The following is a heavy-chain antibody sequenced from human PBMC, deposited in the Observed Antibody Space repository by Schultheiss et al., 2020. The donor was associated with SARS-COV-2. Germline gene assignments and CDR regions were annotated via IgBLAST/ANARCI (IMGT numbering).Heavy chain of an antibody. CDR3: ARVGNSVALGAFDI. Sequence: SETLSLTCTVSGGSISSGGYYWSWIRQHPGKGLEWIGRIYTSGSTYYNPSLKSRVTISVDTSKNQFSLKLSSVTAADTAVYYCARVGNSVALGAFDIWGQGTMVTVSS. V-gene: IGHV4-39*07. CDR1: GGSISSGGYY. J-gene: IGHJ3*02. D-gene: IGHD4-23*01. CDR2: IYTSGST.